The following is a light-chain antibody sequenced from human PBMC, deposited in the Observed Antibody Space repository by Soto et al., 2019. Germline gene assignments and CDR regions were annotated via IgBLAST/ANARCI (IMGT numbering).Light chain of an antibody. CDR1: SSNIGSNT. CDR3: AAWDDSLNGL. J-gene: IGLJ2*01. CDR2: NNN. V-gene: IGLV1-44*01. Sequence: QSVLTQPPSASGTPGQRVTISCSGSSSNIGSNTVNWYRQLPGTAPKLLIYNNNQRPSGVPDRFSGSKSGTSASLAISGLQSEDEADYYCAAWDDSLNGLFGGGTKVTVL.